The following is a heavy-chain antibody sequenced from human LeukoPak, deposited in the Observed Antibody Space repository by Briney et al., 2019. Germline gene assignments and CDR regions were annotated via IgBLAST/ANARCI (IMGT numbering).Heavy chain of an antibody. J-gene: IGHJ6*02. D-gene: IGHD2-15*01. CDR1: GFTFSSYE. CDR2: ISSSGSTI. Sequence: GGSLRLSCAASGFTFSSYEMNWVRQAPGKGLEWVSYISSSGSTIYYADSVKGRFTISRDNAKNSLYLQMNSLRAEGTAVYYCARDCRFPSGYYYGMDVWGQGTTVTVSS. V-gene: IGHV3-48*03. CDR3: ARDCRFPSGYYYGMDV.